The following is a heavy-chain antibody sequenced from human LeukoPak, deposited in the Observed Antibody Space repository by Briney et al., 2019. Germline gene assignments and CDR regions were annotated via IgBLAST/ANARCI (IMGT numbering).Heavy chain of an antibody. V-gene: IGHV3-23*01. CDR2: ISASGGNS. CDR3: ARDIELSC. J-gene: IGHJ4*02. CDR1: GFTFSDSA. D-gene: IGHD1-26*01. Sequence: GGSLRLSCVASGFTFSDSAMSWVRQAPQGGLEWVSLISASGGNSYYADSVKGRFTVSRDSSKNTLHLQMNSLRAEDTAVYYCARDIELSCWGQGTLVTVSS.